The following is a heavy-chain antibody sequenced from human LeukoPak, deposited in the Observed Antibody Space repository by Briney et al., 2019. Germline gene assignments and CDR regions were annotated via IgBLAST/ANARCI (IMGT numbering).Heavy chain of an antibody. CDR1: GFTFSSYE. CDR3: ARDGTPNYSSGWVYMDV. J-gene: IGHJ6*03. Sequence: QSGGSLRLSCVASGFTFSSYEMNWVRQAPGKGLEWLSYIGSSDSTTHYADSVKGRFTISRDNAKNSLYLQMSSLRVEDTAVYYCARDGTPNYSSGWVYMDVWGEGTTVTISS. CDR2: IGSSDSTT. V-gene: IGHV3-48*03. D-gene: IGHD6-25*01.